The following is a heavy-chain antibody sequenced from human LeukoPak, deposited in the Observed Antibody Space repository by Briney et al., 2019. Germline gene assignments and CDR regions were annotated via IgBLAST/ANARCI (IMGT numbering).Heavy chain of an antibody. Sequence: ASVKVSCKASGYTFTSYDINWVRQATGQGLEWMGWMNPNSGNTGYAQKFQGRVTMTRNTSISTAYMELSSLRSEDTAVYYCANLPYYYDSSGYPGGDYWGQGTLVTVSS. CDR1: GYTFTSYD. D-gene: IGHD3-22*01. CDR3: ANLPYYYDSSGYPGGDY. V-gene: IGHV1-8*01. CDR2: MNPNSGNT. J-gene: IGHJ4*02.